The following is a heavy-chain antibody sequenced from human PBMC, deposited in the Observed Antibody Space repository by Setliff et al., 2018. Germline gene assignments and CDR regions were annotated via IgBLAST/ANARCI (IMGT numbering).Heavy chain of an antibody. J-gene: IGHJ6*03. V-gene: IGHV3-33*01. CDR2: IWYDGSNK. CDR3: ARAKGNDYSMDV. CDR1: GFTFSHYG. Sequence: SLRLSCATSGFTFSHYGMHWVRQAPGKGLEWVAIIWYDGSNKYYADSVKGRFTISRDSSTNTVYLQMNSLRGDDTAVYYCARAKGNDYSMDVWGKGTTVTVSS.